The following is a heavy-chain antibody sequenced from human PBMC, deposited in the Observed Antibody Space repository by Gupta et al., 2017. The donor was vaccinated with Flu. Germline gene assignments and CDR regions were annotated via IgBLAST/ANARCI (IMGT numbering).Heavy chain of an antibody. V-gene: IGHV3-74*01. CDR2: TNSDGSST. CDR3: ARGVRGKWYVDY. CDR1: GFTFSSYW. D-gene: IGHD3-10*01. J-gene: IGHJ4*02. Sequence: EVQLVESGGGLVQPGGSLRLSCAASGFTFSSYWMHWVRQAPGKGLVWVSRTNSDGSSTNYADSVKGRFTISRDNAKNTLYLQLNSLRAEDTAVYYCARGVRGKWYVDYWGRGTLVTVSS.